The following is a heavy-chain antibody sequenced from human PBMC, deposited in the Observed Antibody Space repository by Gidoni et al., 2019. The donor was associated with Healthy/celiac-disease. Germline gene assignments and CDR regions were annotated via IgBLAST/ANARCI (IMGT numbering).Heavy chain of an antibody. CDR2: ISGSDGST. D-gene: IGHD2-2*02. V-gene: IGHV3-23*01. Sequence: EVQLLESGGGLVQPGGSLRLSCAASGFPFSRYAMRWVRQAPGKGLEWVSAISGSDGSTYYADSVKGRFTISRDNSKNTLYLQMNSLRAEDTAVYYCAKDPGVVVPAAILSYYYYYMDVWGKGTTVTVSS. J-gene: IGHJ6*03. CDR1: GFPFSRYA. CDR3: AKDPGVVVPAAILSYYYYYMDV.